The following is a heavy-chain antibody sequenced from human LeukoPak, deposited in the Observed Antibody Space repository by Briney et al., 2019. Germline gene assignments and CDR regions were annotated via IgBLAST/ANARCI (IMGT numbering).Heavy chain of an antibody. J-gene: IGHJ4*02. D-gene: IGHD3-3*01. Sequence: ASVKVFCKASGYTFTSYGISWVRQAPGQGLGWMGWISAYNGNTNYAQKLQGRVTMTTDTSTSTAYMELRSLRSDDTAVYYCARDKVRLRFLEWFDYWGQGTLVTVSS. V-gene: IGHV1-18*01. CDR1: GYTFTSYG. CDR2: ISAYNGNT. CDR3: ARDKVRLRFLEWFDY.